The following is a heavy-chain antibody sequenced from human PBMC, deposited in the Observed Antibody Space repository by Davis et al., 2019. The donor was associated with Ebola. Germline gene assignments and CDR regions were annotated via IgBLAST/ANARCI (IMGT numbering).Heavy chain of an antibody. CDR3: ARERSGGYYDP. J-gene: IGHJ5*02. V-gene: IGHV1-18*01. CDR1: GYTFTSYG. Sequence: AASVKVSCKASGYTFTSYGISWVRQAPGQGLEWMGWISAYNGNTNYAQKFQGRVTITADKSTSTAYMELSSLRSEDTAVYYCARERSGGYYDPWGQGTLVTVSS. D-gene: IGHD3-10*01. CDR2: ISAYNGNT.